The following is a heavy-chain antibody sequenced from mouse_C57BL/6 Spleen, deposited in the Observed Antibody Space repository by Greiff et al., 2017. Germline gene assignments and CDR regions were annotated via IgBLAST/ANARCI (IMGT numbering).Heavy chain of an antibody. V-gene: IGHV1-64*01. CDR2: IHPNSGST. J-gene: IGHJ2*01. CDR1: GYTFTSYW. Sequence: QVQLQQSGAELVKPGASVKLSCKASGYTFTSYWMHWVKQRPGQGLEWIGMIHPNSGSTNYNEKFKSKATLTVDKSSSTAYMQLSSLTSEDSAVYYCARSLTGEVDFDYWGQGTTLTVSS. CDR3: ARSLTGEVDFDY. D-gene: IGHD4-1*01.